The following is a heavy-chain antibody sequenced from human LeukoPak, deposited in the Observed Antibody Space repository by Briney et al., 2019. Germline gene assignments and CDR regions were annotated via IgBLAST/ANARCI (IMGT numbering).Heavy chain of an antibody. CDR3: AREYSSSDYFDY. J-gene: IGHJ4*02. CDR2: IYYSGST. V-gene: IGHV4-61*01. D-gene: IGHD6-6*01. Sequence: SETLSLTCTVSGGPVSSGSYYWSWIRQPPGKGLEWIGYIYYSGSTNYSPSLKSRVTISVDTSKNQFSLKLSSVTAADTAVYYCAREYSSSDYFDYWGQGTLVTVSS. CDR1: GGPVSSGSYY.